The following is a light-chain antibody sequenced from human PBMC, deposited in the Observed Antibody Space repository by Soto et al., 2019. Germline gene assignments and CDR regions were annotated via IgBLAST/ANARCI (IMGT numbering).Light chain of an antibody. V-gene: IGLV1-40*01. CDR1: RSNIGAGYD. Sequence: QSVLTQPPSVSGAPGQRVTISCTGSRSNIGAGYDVHWYQQLPGTAPKLFIYGNNNRPSGVPDRFSGSKSGTSASLAITGLQAEDEADYYCQSYDGSLSGYVFGTGTKLTVL. CDR3: QSYDGSLSGYV. J-gene: IGLJ1*01. CDR2: GNN.